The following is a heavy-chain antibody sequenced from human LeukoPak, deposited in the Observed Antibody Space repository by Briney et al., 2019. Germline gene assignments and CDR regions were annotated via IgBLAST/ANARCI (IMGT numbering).Heavy chain of an antibody. D-gene: IGHD3-10*01. J-gene: IGHJ3*02. Sequence: ASVKVSCKASGYTFTSCYMHWVRQAPGQGLEWMGIINPSGGSTSYAQKFQGRVTMTRDTSTSTVYMELSSLRSEDTAVYYCARGGLPITMVRGVMIAGDAFDIWGQGTMVTVSS. V-gene: IGHV1-46*01. CDR1: GYTFTSCY. CDR3: ARGGLPITMVRGVMIAGDAFDI. CDR2: INPSGGST.